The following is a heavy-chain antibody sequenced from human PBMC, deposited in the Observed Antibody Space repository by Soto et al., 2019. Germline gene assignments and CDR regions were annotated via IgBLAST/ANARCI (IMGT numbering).Heavy chain of an antibody. CDR2: IYYSGST. Sequence: SATLSLSCTVSGGTISSWYWSCILQPPGKGLEWIGYIYYSGSTNCNPSLKSRVTISVDTSKNQFSLKLSSVTAADTAVYYCARSAGSAIDYRGQGTLVTGSS. D-gene: IGHD1-26*01. CDR1: GGTISSWY. J-gene: IGHJ4*02. CDR3: ARSAGSAIDY. V-gene: IGHV4-59*08.